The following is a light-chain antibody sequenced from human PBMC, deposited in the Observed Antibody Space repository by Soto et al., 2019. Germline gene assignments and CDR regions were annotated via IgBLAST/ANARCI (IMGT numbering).Light chain of an antibody. Sequence: DIQMTQSPSTLSASVGDRVTITCRASQSISSWLAWYQQKPWKAPKLLIYKASTLETGVPSRFSGSGSGTEFTLTISGLQPDDIATYYCQQYNSFLLTFGPGTTVDIK. V-gene: IGKV1-5*03. J-gene: IGKJ3*01. CDR3: QQYNSFLLT. CDR2: KAS. CDR1: QSISSW.